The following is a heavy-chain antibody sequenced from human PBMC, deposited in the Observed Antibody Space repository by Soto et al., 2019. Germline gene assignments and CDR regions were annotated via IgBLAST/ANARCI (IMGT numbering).Heavy chain of an antibody. CDR1: GYTFTSYD. CDR3: ARASSRVDGMDV. V-gene: IGHV1-8*01. CDR2: MNPNSGNT. Sequence: LVKVSCKASGYTFTSYDINWVRQATGQGLEWMGWMNPNSGNTGYAQKFQGRVTMTRNTSISTAYMELSSLRSEDTAVYYCARASSRVDGMDVWGQGTTVTVSS. J-gene: IGHJ6*02. D-gene: IGHD6-13*01.